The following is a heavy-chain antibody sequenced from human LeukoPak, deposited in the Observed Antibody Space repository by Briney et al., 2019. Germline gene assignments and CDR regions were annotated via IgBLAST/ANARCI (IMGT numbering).Heavy chain of an antibody. CDR1: GFTFSSYA. CDR3: ARDPLYYDFWSGYYTGYFQH. CDR2: ISYDGSNK. Sequence: GGSLRLSCAASGFTFSSYAMHWVRQAPGKGLEWVAVISYDGSNKYYADSVKGRFTISRDNSKNTLYLQMNSLRAEDTAVYYCARDPLYYDFWSGYYTGYFQHWGQGTLVTVSS. D-gene: IGHD3-3*01. J-gene: IGHJ1*01. V-gene: IGHV3-30-3*01.